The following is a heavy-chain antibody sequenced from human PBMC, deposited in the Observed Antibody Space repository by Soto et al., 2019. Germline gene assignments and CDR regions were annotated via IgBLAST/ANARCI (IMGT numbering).Heavy chain of an antibody. CDR1: GGSFSGYY. D-gene: IGHD3-10*01. Sequence: SETLSLTCAVYGGSFSGYYWSWIRQPPGKGLEWIGDIYHSGSTNYNPSLKSRVTISVDTSKNQFSLKLSSVTAADTAVYYCARAGPMVRGVGYYYYGMDVWGQGTTVTVSS. CDR3: ARAGPMVRGVGYYYYGMDV. V-gene: IGHV4-34*01. J-gene: IGHJ6*02. CDR2: IYHSGST.